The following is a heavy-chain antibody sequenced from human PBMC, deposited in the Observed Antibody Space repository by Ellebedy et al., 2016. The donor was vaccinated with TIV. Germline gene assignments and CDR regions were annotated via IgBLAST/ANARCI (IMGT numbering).Heavy chain of an antibody. J-gene: IGHJ4*02. CDR3: AKDLDRNYPGAYFDY. CDR2: ISYDGSNK. D-gene: IGHD4-11*01. Sequence: GESLKISCAASGFTFSYYAMHWVRQAPGKGLEWVALISYDGSNKYYADSVKGRFTISRDHSKNTRYLQMNSLRAEDTAVYYCAKDLDRNYPGAYFDYWGQGTLVTVSS. CDR1: GFTFSYYA. V-gene: IGHV3-30-3*01.